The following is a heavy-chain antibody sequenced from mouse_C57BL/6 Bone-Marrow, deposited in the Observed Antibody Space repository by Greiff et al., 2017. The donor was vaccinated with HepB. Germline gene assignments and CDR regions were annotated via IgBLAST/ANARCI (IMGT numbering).Heavy chain of an antibody. V-gene: IGHV3-6*01. J-gene: IGHJ4*01. CDR3: ARDPQIYYGYGRAMDY. CDR1: GYSITSGYY. D-gene: IGHD2-2*01. Sequence: EVKLVESGPGLVKPSQSLSLTCSVTGYSITSGYYWNWIRQFPGNKLEWMGYISYDGSNNYNPSLKNRISITRDTSKNQFFLKLNSVTTEDTATYYCARDPQIYYGYGRAMDYWGQGTSVTVSS. CDR2: ISYDGSN.